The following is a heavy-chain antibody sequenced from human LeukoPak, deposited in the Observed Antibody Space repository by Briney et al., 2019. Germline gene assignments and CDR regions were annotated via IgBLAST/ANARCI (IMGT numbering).Heavy chain of an antibody. Sequence: SETLSLTCTVSGDPISGYSDYKWTWIRQPPGKGLQWIGYVYYSGSTNYNPSLRSRVTISVDTSKNQFSLKLTPVTAADTAVYYCAREYSGFDHWGQGTLVTVSS. CDR1: GDPISGYSDY. D-gene: IGHD1-26*01. CDR2: VYYSGST. V-gene: IGHV4-61*08. J-gene: IGHJ4*02. CDR3: AREYSGFDH.